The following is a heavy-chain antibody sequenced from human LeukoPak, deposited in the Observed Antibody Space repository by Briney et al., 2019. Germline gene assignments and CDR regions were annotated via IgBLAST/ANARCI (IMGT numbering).Heavy chain of an antibody. CDR3: AKDERNWNYNLASQTYD. D-gene: IGHD1-7*01. J-gene: IGHJ4*02. V-gene: IGHV3-23*01. CDR1: GFRISSYA. Sequence: SGGSLRLSCAASGFRISSYAMSWVRQAPGKGLEWVSAISGSGVSTYYADSVKGRFTVSRDNSKNTLYLQMSSLRAEDTAVYYCAKDERNWNYNLASQTYDWGQGTLVTVSS. CDR2: ISGSGVST.